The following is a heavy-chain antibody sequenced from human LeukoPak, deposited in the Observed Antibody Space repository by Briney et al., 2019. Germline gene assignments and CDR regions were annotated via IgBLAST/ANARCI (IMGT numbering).Heavy chain of an antibody. J-gene: IGHJ4*02. Sequence: KSSETLSLTCAVYGGSFSGYYWSWIRQPPGKGLEWIGEINHSGSTNYNPSLKSRVTIFVDTSKNQFSLKLSSVTAADTAVYYCARVAAAGMIWGQGTLVTASS. CDR2: INHSGST. CDR3: ARVAAAGMI. D-gene: IGHD6-13*01. V-gene: IGHV4-34*01. CDR1: GGSFSGYY.